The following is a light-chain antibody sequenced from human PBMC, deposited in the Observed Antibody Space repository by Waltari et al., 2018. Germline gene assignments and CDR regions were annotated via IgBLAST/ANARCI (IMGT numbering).Light chain of an antibody. CDR2: RVS. J-gene: IGKJ2*01. CDR3: QQYDNLRT. Sequence: DIQMTQSPSTLSASVGDRVSITCRASQNVNSWLAWYHQRPGEAPKLLIYRVSSLASGVPSRFSGSGSGTEFSLTITSLQPDDLGTYYCQQYDNLRTFGQWTKLEI. V-gene: IGKV1-5*03. CDR1: QNVNSW.